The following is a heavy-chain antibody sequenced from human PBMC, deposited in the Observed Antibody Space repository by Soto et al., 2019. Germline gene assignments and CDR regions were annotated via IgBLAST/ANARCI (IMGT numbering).Heavy chain of an antibody. Sequence: GGSLRLSCAASGFTFSSYAMSWVHQAPGKGLEWVSAISGSGGSTYYADSVKGRFTISRDNSKNTLYLQMNSLRAEDTAVYYCAKAYSNYGYYYYYMDVWGKGTTVTVSS. D-gene: IGHD4-4*01. V-gene: IGHV3-23*01. CDR3: AKAYSNYGYYYYYMDV. CDR2: ISGSGGST. CDR1: GFTFSSYA. J-gene: IGHJ6*03.